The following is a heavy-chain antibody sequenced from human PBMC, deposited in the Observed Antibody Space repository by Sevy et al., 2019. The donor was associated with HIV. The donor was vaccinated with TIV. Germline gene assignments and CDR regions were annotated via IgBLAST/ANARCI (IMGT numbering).Heavy chain of an antibody. CDR2: ISESGGMT. V-gene: IGHV3-23*01. CDR1: GFTSSSYA. D-gene: IGHD6-19*01. J-gene: IGHJ4*02. Sequence: GGSLRLSCVASGFTSSSYAMSWVRHAPGKGLEWVSSISESGGMTYYADSVKGRFTISRDNSKSTLYLQMNSLRAEDTAIYYCAKASIEVAATTGGVFDYWGQGTLVTVSS. CDR3: AKASIEVAATTGGVFDY.